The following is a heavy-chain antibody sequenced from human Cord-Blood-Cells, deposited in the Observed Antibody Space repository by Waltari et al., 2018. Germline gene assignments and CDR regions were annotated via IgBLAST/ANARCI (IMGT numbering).Heavy chain of an antibody. D-gene: IGHD2-2*01. V-gene: IGHV1-69*06. Sequence: QVQLVQSGAEVKKPGSSVKVSCKASGGTFSSYAISWVRQAPGQGLEWMGGIIPSCGTANYAQKFQGRVTITADKSTSTAYMELSSLRSEDTAVYYCATGGDCSSTSCFTDNWFDPWGQGTLVTVSS. J-gene: IGHJ5*02. CDR1: GGTFSSYA. CDR2: IIPSCGTA. CDR3: ATGGDCSSTSCFTDNWFDP.